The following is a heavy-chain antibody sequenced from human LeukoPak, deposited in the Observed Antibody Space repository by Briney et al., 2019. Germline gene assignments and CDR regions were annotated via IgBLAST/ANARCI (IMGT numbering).Heavy chain of an antibody. CDR1: GYTFTSYD. D-gene: IGHD4-23*01. J-gene: IGHJ6*03. Sequence: ASVKVSCKASGYTFTSYDINWVRQATGQGLEWMGWMNPNSGNTGYAQKFQGRVTMTRNTSISTAYMELSSLRSEDTAVYYCARGRNGGYGYYYYYYMDVWGKGTTVTVSS. CDR2: MNPNSGNT. CDR3: ARGRNGGYGYYYYYYMDV. V-gene: IGHV1-8*01.